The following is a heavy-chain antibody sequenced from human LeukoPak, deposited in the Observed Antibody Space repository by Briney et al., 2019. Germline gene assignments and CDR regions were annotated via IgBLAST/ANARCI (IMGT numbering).Heavy chain of an antibody. CDR1: GYTLTELS. V-gene: IGHV1-24*01. CDR2: FDPEDGET. J-gene: IGHJ4*02. D-gene: IGHD3-22*01. CDR3: ATVGAYYDSSGYYSRVFDY. Sequence: ASVKVSCKVSGYTLTELSMHWVRPAPGKGLEWMGGFDPEDGETIYAQKFQGRVTMTEDTSTDTAYMELSSLRSEDTAVYYCATVGAYYDSSGYYSRVFDYWGQGTLVTVSS.